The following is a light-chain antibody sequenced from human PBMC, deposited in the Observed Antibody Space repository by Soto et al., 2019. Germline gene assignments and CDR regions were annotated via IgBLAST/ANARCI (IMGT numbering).Light chain of an antibody. CDR1: QSISSI. CDR2: VAS. J-gene: IGKJ1*01. CDR3: QQYLSWPPT. V-gene: IGKV3-15*01. Sequence: EIVMTQSPATLSVSPGETATLSCRASQSISSILAWYQQKPGQAPRLLFSVASTRATGVPARFSGTGSGTEFTLTISSLQSEDFAVYYCQQYLSWPPTFGQGTKVEIK.